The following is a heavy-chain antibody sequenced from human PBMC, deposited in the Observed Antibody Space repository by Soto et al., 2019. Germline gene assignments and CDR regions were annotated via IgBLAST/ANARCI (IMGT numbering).Heavy chain of an antibody. CDR3: ARGSGPMIEWH. CDR2: INAGNGNT. CDR1: GYTFTSYA. J-gene: IGHJ4*02. D-gene: IGHD3-22*01. Sequence: ASVKVSCKASGYTFTSYAMHWVRQAPAQRLEWMGWINAGNGNTKYSQKFQGRVTITRDTSASTAYMELSSLRSEDTAVYYCARGSGPMIEWHWGQGTLVTVSS. V-gene: IGHV1-3*01.